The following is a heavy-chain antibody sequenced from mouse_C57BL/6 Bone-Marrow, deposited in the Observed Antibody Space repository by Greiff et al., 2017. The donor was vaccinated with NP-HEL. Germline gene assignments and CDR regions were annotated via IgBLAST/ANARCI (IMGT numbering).Heavy chain of an antibody. Sequence: QVQLQQPGTELVKPGASLMLSCKASGYTFTSYWMHWLKPRPGQGLEWIGNINPNNGGTNDNEKFKTKATLTVYKSSSTAYMQLSSLKSEDSAVYYCARDSGYDCDYWGQGTTLTVSS. CDR2: INPNNGGT. J-gene: IGHJ2*01. V-gene: IGHV1-53*01. CDR1: GYTFTSYW. CDR3: ARDSGYDCDY. D-gene: IGHD3-2*02.